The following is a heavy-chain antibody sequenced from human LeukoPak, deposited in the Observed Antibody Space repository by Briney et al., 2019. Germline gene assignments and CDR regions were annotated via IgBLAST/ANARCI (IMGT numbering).Heavy chain of an antibody. CDR1: GYTFTSYD. J-gene: IGHJ4*02. D-gene: IGHD6-6*01. CDR2: MNPNSGNT. Sequence: GASVKVSCKASGYTFTSYDINWVRQATGQGLEWMGWMNPNSGNTGYAQKFQGRVTMTSNTSISTAYLELHSLRSEATAVYYCARGSSGGLEPNDYWGQGTLVPGSS. V-gene: IGHV1-8*01. CDR3: ARGSSGGLEPNDY.